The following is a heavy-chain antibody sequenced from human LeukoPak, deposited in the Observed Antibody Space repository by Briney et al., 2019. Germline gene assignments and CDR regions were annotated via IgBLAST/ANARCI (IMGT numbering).Heavy chain of an antibody. CDR1: GGSISSSSYY. V-gene: IGHV4-39*01. CDR3: ARRDGYNYYFDY. CDR2: IYYSGST. D-gene: IGHD5-24*01. Sequence: SETLSLTCTVSGGSISSSSYYWGWIRQPPGKGLEWIGSIYYSGSTYYNPSLKSRVTISVDTSKNQFPLKLSSVTAADTAVYYCARRDGYNYYFDYWGQGTLVTVSS. J-gene: IGHJ4*02.